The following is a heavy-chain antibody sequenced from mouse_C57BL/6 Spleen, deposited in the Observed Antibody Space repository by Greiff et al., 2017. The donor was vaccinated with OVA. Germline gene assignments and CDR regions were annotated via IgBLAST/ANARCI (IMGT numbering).Heavy chain of an antibody. Sequence: QVQLQQSGAELVMPGASVKLSCKASGYTFTSYWMHWVKQRPGQGLEWIGEIDPSDSYTNYNQKFKGKSTLTVDKSSSTAYMQLSSLTSEDSAVYYCALIYYDAMDYWGQGTSVTVSS. V-gene: IGHV1-69*01. CDR3: ALIYYDAMDY. CDR1: GYTFTSYW. D-gene: IGHD2-1*01. CDR2: IDPSDSYT. J-gene: IGHJ4*01.